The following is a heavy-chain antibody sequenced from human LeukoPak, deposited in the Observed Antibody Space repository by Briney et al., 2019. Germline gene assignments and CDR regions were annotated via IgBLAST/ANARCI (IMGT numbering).Heavy chain of an antibody. J-gene: IGHJ4*02. Sequence: GASVKVSCKASGYTFTSYDINWVRQATGQGLEWMGWMNPNSGNTGYAQKFQGRVTMTRNTSISTAYMELSSLRSEDTAVYYCARAPIAAAGTYDYWGQGTLVTVSS. CDR3: ARAPIAAAGTYDY. CDR1: GYTFTSYD. V-gene: IGHV1-8*01. D-gene: IGHD6-13*01. CDR2: MNPNSGNT.